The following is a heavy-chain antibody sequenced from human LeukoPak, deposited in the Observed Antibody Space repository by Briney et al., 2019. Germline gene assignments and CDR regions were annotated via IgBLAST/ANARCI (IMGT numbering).Heavy chain of an antibody. V-gene: IGHV1-2*02. CDR1: GYTFTGYY. Sequence: ASVKVSCKASGYTFTGYYMHWVRQAPGQGLEWMGWINPNSGGTNYAQKFQGRVTMTRDTSISTAYMELSRLRSDDTAVYYCAKVGIYAGYSPINWFDPWGQGTLVTVSS. D-gene: IGHD1-26*01. CDR3: AKVGIYAGYSPINWFDP. J-gene: IGHJ5*02. CDR2: INPNSGGT.